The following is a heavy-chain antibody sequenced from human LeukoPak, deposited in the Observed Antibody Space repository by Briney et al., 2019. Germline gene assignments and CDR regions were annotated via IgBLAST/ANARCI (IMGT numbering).Heavy chain of an antibody. J-gene: IGHJ5*02. CDR3: ARNNVLRYFDWLPNWFDP. CDR2: MNPNSGNT. V-gene: IGHV1-8*01. CDR1: GYTFTSYD. D-gene: IGHD3-9*01. Sequence: ASVKVSCKASGYTFTSYDINWVRQATGQGLEWMGWMNPNSGNTGYAQKFQGRVTMTRNTSISTAYMELSSLRSEDTAVYYCARNNVLRYFDWLPNWFDPWGQGTLVTVSS.